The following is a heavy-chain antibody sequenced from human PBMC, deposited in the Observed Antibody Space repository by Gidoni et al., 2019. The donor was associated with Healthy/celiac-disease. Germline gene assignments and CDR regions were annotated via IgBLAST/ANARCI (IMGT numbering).Heavy chain of an antibody. Sequence: EVQLVESGGGLVKPGGSLRLSCAASGFTFSSYSMNWVRQAPGTGLEWVSYISSSSSYIYYADSVKGRFTISRDNAKNSLYLQMNSLRAEDTAVYYCARLDYGGKVGADYFDYWGQGTLVTVSS. CDR3: ARLDYGGKVGADYFDY. V-gene: IGHV3-21*01. CDR1: GFTFSSYS. J-gene: IGHJ4*02. D-gene: IGHD4-17*01. CDR2: ISSSSSYI.